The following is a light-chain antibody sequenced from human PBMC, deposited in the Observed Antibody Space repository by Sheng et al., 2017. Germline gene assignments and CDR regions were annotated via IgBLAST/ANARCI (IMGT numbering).Light chain of an antibody. CDR2: KAS. CDR1: QSVGSW. J-gene: IGKJ1*01. Sequence: DIQMTQSPSTLSASVGDRVTITCRAGQSVGSWLAWYQQKPGKAPKLLIYKASNLESGVPSRFSGSGSGTEFTLTISNVQPDDVATYYCQQYHRYQSFGQGTKVE. V-gene: IGKV1-5*03. CDR3: QQYHRYQS.